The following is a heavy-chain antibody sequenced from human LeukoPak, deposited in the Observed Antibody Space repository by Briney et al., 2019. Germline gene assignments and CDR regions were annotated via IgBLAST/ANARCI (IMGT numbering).Heavy chain of an antibody. CDR1: GFTFSSYW. CDR2: ISGSGDST. V-gene: IGHV3-23*01. J-gene: IGHJ4*02. D-gene: IGHD2-21*02. CDR3: AKDRLLNCRGDCYIFDY. Sequence: GGSLRLSCAASGFTFSSYWMNWVRQTPGKGLEWVSSISGSGDSTFYADSVKGRFSISRDNSKNTLYLQVNGLRTEDTAVYYCAKDRLLNCRGDCYIFDYWGQGTVVTVSS.